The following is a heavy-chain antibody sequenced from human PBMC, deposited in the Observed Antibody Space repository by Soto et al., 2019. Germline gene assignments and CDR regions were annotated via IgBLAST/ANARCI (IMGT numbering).Heavy chain of an antibody. J-gene: IGHJ5*02. Sequence: SETLSLTCTVSGGSISSYYWSWIRQPPGKGLEWIGYIYYSGSTNYNPSLKSRVTISVDTSKNQFSLKLSSVTAADTAVYYCARDKVFGDREVVWFDPWGQGTLVTVSS. CDR1: GGSISSYY. D-gene: IGHD3-3*01. CDR3: ARDKVFGDREVVWFDP. CDR2: IYYSGST. V-gene: IGHV4-59*01.